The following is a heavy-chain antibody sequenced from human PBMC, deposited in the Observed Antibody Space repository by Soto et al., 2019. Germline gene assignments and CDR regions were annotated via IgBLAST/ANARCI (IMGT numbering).Heavy chain of an antibody. Sequence: QVQLQQSGPGLVKPSQTLSLTCAISGDSVSSNSAAWNWIRQSPSRGLEWLGRTYYRTKWYNDYAVSVRSRITINPDISKNQFSLQLNSVTPEDTAMYYCARGDLVLALYYFDYWGQGTLVTVSS. D-gene: IGHD2-15*01. CDR3: ARGDLVLALYYFDY. V-gene: IGHV6-1*01. CDR2: TYYRTKWYN. CDR1: GDSVSSNSAA. J-gene: IGHJ4*02.